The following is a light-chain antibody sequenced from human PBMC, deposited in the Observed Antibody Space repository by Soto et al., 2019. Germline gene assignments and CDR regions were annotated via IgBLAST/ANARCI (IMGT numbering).Light chain of an antibody. CDR3: QQYNNWPWT. Sequence: EIVMTQSPATLSVSPGERATLSCRASQSLNRDLAWYQQKPGQAPRLLIYGASTRAPGFPARFSGSGSGTDFTLTISSLQSEDFAVYYCQQYNNWPWTFGQGTKVDIK. CDR2: GAS. CDR1: QSLNRD. J-gene: IGKJ1*01. V-gene: IGKV3-15*01.